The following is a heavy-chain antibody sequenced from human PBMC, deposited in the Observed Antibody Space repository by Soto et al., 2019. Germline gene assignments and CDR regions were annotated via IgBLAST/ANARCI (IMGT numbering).Heavy chain of an antibody. CDR1: GFTFSSYS. Sequence: GGSLRLSCAASGFTFSSYSMNWVRQAPGKGLEWVSYISSSSSTIYYADSVKGRFTISRDNAKNSLYLQMNSLRAEDTAVYYCARDPDSSIITDYYYMDVWGKGTTVTVSS. V-gene: IGHV3-48*01. CDR3: ARDPDSSIITDYYYMDV. J-gene: IGHJ6*03. CDR2: ISSSSSTI. D-gene: IGHD3-22*01.